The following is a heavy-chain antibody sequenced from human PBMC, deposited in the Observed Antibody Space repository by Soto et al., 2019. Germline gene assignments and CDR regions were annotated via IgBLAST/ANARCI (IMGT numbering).Heavy chain of an antibody. J-gene: IGHJ1*01. Sequence: GASVKVSCKASGGTFSSYTISWVRQAPGQGLEWMGRIIPILGIANYAQKFQGRVTITADRSTSTAYMELSSLRSEDTAVYYCAREIRTPRDYSNYDELQHWGQGTLVTVSS. D-gene: IGHD4-4*01. V-gene: IGHV1-69*04. CDR1: GGTFSSYT. CDR2: IIPILGIA. CDR3: AREIRTPRDYSNYDELQH.